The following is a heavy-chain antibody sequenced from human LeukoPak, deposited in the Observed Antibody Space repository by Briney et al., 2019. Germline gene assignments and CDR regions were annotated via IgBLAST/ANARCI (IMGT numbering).Heavy chain of an antibody. Sequence: GGSLRLSCAASGFTFSSYEMNWVRQAPGKGLEWLSYISSRGNTIYYADSVKGRFTISRDNAKNSLYLQMNSLRAEDTAVYYCEASSGYYSKSLGADYWGQGTLVTVSS. CDR2: ISSRGNTI. J-gene: IGHJ4*02. V-gene: IGHV3-48*03. CDR3: EASSGYYSKSLGADY. D-gene: IGHD3-22*01. CDR1: GFTFSSYE.